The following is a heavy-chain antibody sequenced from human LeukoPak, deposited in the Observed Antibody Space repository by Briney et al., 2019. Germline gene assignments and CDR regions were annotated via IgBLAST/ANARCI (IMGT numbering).Heavy chain of an antibody. Sequence: QPGGSLRLSCAASGFTFSSYAMHWVRQAPGKGLEWVSAISGSGGSTYYADSVKGRFTISRDNSKNTLYLQMNSLRAEDTAVYYCAKVPDYYYYYYGMDVWGQGTTVTVSS. D-gene: IGHD5-12*01. CDR2: ISGSGGST. CDR3: AKVPDYYYYYYGMDV. CDR1: GFTFSSYA. J-gene: IGHJ6*02. V-gene: IGHV3-23*01.